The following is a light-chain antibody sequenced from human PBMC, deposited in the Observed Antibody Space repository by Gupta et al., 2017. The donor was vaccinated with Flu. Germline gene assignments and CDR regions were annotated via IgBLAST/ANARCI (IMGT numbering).Light chain of an antibody. CDR1: SSKIGNNY. CDR3: GTRDSSRSVVV. V-gene: IGLV1-51*02. J-gene: IGLJ2*01. CDR2: ENS. Sequence: KVTISCSGSSSKIGNNYVSWYQHLPGTAPNLLIYENSKRPSGIPDRFSGSKSDTSATLGITGLQTGEEADYYCGTRDSSRSVVVFGGGTKLTVL.